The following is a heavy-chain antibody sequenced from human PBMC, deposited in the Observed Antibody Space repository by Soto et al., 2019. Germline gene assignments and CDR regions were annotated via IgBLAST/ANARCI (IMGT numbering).Heavy chain of an antibody. D-gene: IGHD3-3*01. V-gene: IGHV1-2*02. CDR3: ARGGGVGVAVSAAFDM. CDR1: GYPVTAYY. J-gene: IGHJ3*02. Sequence: QLHLVQSGAVVKKPGASVTVSCSASGYPVTAYYMHWVRQAPGRGLEWMGGINPATGAAKYTHTFQGRVTMARDTSTSTVFMELRGLTSEDTAVFYCARGGGVGVAVSAAFDMWGQGTLVTVSS. CDR2: INPATGAA.